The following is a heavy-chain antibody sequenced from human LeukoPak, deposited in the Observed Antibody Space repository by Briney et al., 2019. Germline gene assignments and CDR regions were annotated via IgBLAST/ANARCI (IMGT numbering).Heavy chain of an antibody. CDR1: GFTFSSYA. CDR2: VSGSGGST. CDR3: AKYSSGYPIFFDY. D-gene: IGHD6-19*01. J-gene: IGHJ4*02. V-gene: IGHV3-23*01. Sequence: PGGSLRLSCAASGFTFSSYAMSWVRQAPGKGLEWVSAVSGSGGSTYYADSVKGRFTISRDNSKNTLYLQMNSLRAEDTAVYYCAKYSSGYPIFFDYWGQGTLVTVSS.